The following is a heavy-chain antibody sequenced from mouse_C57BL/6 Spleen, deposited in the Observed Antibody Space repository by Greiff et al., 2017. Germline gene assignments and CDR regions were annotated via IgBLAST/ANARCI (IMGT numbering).Heavy chain of an antibody. Sequence: QVQLQQPGAELVKPGASVKMSCKASGYTFTSYWITWVKQRPGQGLEWIGDIYPGSGSTNYNEKFKSKATLTVDTSASTAYMQLSSLTSEDSAVYYCARGDYYGSSYDYWGQGTTLTVSS. CDR3: ARGDYYGSSYDY. J-gene: IGHJ2*01. CDR2: IYPGSGST. D-gene: IGHD1-1*01. CDR1: GYTFTSYW. V-gene: IGHV1-55*01.